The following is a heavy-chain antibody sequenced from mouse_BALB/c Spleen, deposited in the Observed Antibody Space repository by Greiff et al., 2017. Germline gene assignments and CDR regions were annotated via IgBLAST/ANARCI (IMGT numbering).Heavy chain of an antibody. Sequence: VQLQQSGAELVKPGASVKLSCKASGYTFTSYYMYWVKQRPGQGLEWIGEINPSNGGTNFNEKFKSKATLTVDKSSSTAYMQLSSLTSEDSAVYYCTRYHYYGSSYAMDYWGQGTSVTVSS. CDR1: GYTFTSYY. CDR2: INPSNGGT. J-gene: IGHJ4*01. V-gene: IGHV1S81*02. CDR3: TRYHYYGSSYAMDY. D-gene: IGHD1-1*01.